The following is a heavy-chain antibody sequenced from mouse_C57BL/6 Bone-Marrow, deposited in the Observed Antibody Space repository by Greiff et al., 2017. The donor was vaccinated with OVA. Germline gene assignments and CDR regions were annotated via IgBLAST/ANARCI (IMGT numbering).Heavy chain of an antibody. CDR3: ARRGDYYGSSLWYFDV. Sequence: EVKLVESGGGLVQPGGSLKLSCAASGFTFSDYYMYWVRQTPEKRLEWVAYISNGGGSTYYPDTVKGRFTISRDNAKNTLYLQMSRLKSEDTAMYYCARRGDYYGSSLWYFDVWGTGTTVTVSS. V-gene: IGHV5-12*01. CDR1: GFTFSDYY. CDR2: ISNGGGST. D-gene: IGHD1-1*01. J-gene: IGHJ1*03.